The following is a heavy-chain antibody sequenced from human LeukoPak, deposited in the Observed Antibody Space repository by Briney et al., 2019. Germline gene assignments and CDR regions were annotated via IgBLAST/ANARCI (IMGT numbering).Heavy chain of an antibody. V-gene: IGHV3-48*01. D-gene: IGHD6-19*01. CDR3: AIGQWLVPFDY. Sequence: PGGSLRLSCAASGFTFSSYSMNWVRQAPGKGLEWVSYISSSSSTIYYADSVKGRFTISRDNAKNSLYLQMNSLRAEDTAVYYCAIGQWLVPFDYWSQGTLVTVSS. CDR2: ISSSSSTI. CDR1: GFTFSSYS. J-gene: IGHJ4*02.